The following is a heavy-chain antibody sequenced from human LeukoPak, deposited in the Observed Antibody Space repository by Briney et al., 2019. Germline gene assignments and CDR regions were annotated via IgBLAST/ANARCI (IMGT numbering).Heavy chain of an antibody. CDR3: ARDLGYSGYSYGLDY. Sequence: GGSLRLSCAASGFTFSSYAMSWVRQAPGKGLEWVSVIYSGGSTYYADSVKGRFTISRDNSKNTLYLQMNSLRAEDTAVYYCARDLGYSGYSYGLDYWGQGTLVTVSS. J-gene: IGHJ4*02. D-gene: IGHD5-18*01. CDR2: IYSGGST. V-gene: IGHV3-53*01. CDR1: GFTFSSYA.